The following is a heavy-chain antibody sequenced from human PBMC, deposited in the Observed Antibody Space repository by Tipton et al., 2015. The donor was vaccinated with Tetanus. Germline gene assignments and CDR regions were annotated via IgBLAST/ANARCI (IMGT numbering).Heavy chain of an antibody. Sequence: GLVKPSETLSLTCSVSGTSVRSFYWSWIRQSPGKAPEWIGYSYYVGSPNHNPSLKGRVSISRDTSTNQVSLKLTSVTAADTAVYYCARANGPGSYLDYWGQGTLVTVSS. CDR3: ARANGPGSYLDY. J-gene: IGHJ4*02. CDR2: SYYVGSP. V-gene: IGHV4-59*02. CDR1: GTSVRSFY. D-gene: IGHD2-8*01.